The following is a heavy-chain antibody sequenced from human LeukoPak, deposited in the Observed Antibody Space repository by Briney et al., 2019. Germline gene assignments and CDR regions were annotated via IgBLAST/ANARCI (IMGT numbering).Heavy chain of an antibody. J-gene: IGHJ5*02. V-gene: IGHV3-66*01. D-gene: IGHD6-6*01. CDR1: GFTVSSNY. CDR3: ARESSGNGPT. Sequence: PGGSLRLSCAASGFTVSSNYMSWVRQAPGKGLEWVSVIHSGGSTYYADSVQGRFTITRDNSNNTLYLQMNSLRAEDTAVYYCARESSGNGPTWGQGTLVTVSS. CDR2: IHSGGST.